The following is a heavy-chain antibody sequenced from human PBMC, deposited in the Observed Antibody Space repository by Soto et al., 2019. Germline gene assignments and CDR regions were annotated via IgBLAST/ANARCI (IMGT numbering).Heavy chain of an antibody. CDR1: GGSISSGGYY. CDR2: IYYSGST. D-gene: IGHD2-2*01. J-gene: IGHJ4*02. V-gene: IGHV4-31*03. Sequence: SETLSLTCTVSGGSISSGGYYWSWIRQHPGKGLEWIGYIYYSGSTYYNPSLKSRVTISVDTSKKQFSLKLNSVTAADTAVYYCARDHQEMGYFDYWGQGTLVTVSS. CDR3: ARDHQEMGYFDY.